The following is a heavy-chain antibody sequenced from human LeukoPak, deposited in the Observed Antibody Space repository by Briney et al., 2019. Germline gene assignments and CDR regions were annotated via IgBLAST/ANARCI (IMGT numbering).Heavy chain of an antibody. Sequence: PSETLSLTCAVYGGSFSGYYWSWIRQPPGKGLEWIGEINHSGSTNYNPSLKSRVTISVDTSKNQFSLKLSSVTAADTAVYYCARGLSWGSDAFDIWGQGTMVTVSS. J-gene: IGHJ3*02. D-gene: IGHD3-16*01. V-gene: IGHV4-34*01. CDR1: GGSFSGYY. CDR2: INHSGST. CDR3: ARGLSWGSDAFDI.